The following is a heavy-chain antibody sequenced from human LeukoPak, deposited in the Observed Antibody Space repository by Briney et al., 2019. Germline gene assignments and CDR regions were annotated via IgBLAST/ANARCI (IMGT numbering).Heavy chain of an antibody. D-gene: IGHD6-13*01. Sequence: SETLSLTCAVYGGSFSGYYWSWIRQPPGKGLEWIGEINHSGSTNYNPSLKSRVTISVDTSKNQFSLKLSPVTAADTAVYYCARDSIAAADSFDYWGQGTLVTVSS. V-gene: IGHV4-34*01. CDR3: ARDSIAAADSFDY. CDR1: GGSFSGYY. J-gene: IGHJ4*02. CDR2: INHSGST.